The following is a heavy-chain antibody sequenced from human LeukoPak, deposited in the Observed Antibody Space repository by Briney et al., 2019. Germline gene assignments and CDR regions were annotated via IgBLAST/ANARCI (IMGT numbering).Heavy chain of an antibody. CDR2: INPSGGST. J-gene: IGHJ5*02. CDR3: ARGGAVLGTKYNWFDP. CDR1: GYTFTSYG. Sequence: ASVKVSCKASGYTFTSYGISWVRQAPGQGLEWMGIINPSGGSTSYAQKFQGRVTMTRDTSTSTVYMELSSLRSEDTAVYYCARGGAVLGTKYNWFDPWGQGTLVTVSS. D-gene: IGHD3-16*01. V-gene: IGHV1-46*01.